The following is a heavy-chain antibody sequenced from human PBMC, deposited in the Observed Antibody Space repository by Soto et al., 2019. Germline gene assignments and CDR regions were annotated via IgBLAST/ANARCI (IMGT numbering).Heavy chain of an antibody. CDR2: IIPIFGTA. D-gene: IGHD2-15*01. J-gene: IGHJ3*02. Sequence: SVKVSCKASGGTFSSDAISWVRQAPGQGLEWMGGIIPIFGTANYAQKFQGRVTITADESTSTAYMELSSLRSEDTAVYYCAREYCSGGSCYRDAFDIWGQGTMVTVSS. V-gene: IGHV1-69*13. CDR1: GGTFSSDA. CDR3: AREYCSGGSCYRDAFDI.